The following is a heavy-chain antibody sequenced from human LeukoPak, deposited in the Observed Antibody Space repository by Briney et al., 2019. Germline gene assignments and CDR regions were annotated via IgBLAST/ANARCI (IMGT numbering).Heavy chain of an antibody. CDR1: GFTFRSHW. Sequence: PGGSLRLSCASSGFTFRSHWMHWVRQVPGKGLVWVSRINSDGSTTFYADSVKGRFTISRDNAKNTLYLQMNSLRAEDTATYYCARAIIGDHVSPFDYWGQGTLVTVSS. D-gene: IGHD4-17*01. J-gene: IGHJ4*02. CDR3: ARAIIGDHVSPFDY. CDR2: INSDGSTT. V-gene: IGHV3-74*01.